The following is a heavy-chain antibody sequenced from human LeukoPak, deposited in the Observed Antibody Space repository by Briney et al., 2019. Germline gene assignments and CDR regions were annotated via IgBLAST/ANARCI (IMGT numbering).Heavy chain of an antibody. Sequence: GGSLRLSCAASGFTFNKAWMSWLRLAPGKGLEWVGRIKNKGDGGTTDYAAPVKGRFTVSRDDSKSTLYLQMNSLKTEDTAVYYCTTSGTPFEYWGQGTLVTVSS. V-gene: IGHV3-15*01. CDR2: IKNKGDGGTT. J-gene: IGHJ4*02. D-gene: IGHD3-10*01. CDR1: GFTFNKAW. CDR3: TTSGTPFEY.